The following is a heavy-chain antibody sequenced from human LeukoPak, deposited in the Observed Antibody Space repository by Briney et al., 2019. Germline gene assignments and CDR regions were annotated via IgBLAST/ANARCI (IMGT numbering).Heavy chain of an antibody. Sequence: ASVKVSCKASGYTFTRYAISWVRQAPGQGLEWMGWISTYNGDTNYAQKLQGRVTMTTDTSTSTAYMELRSLRSDDTAVYYCARELDAFDIWGQGTMVTVSS. J-gene: IGHJ3*02. CDR1: GYTFTRYA. CDR3: ARELDAFDI. CDR2: ISTYNGDT. V-gene: IGHV1-18*01.